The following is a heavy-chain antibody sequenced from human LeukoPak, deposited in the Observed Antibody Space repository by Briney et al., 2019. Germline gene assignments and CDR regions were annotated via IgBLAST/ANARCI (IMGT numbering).Heavy chain of an antibody. CDR2: INPNSGGT. J-gene: IGHJ5*02. V-gene: IGHV1-2*02. D-gene: IGHD6-13*01. CDR1: GYTFTSYD. Sequence: ASVKVSCKASGYTFTSYDINWVRQATGQGPEWMGWINPNSGGTNYAQKFQGRVTMTRDTSISTAYMELSSLRFDDTAVYYCAREYRSSWYFNWFDPWGQGTLVTVSS. CDR3: AREYRSSWYFNWFDP.